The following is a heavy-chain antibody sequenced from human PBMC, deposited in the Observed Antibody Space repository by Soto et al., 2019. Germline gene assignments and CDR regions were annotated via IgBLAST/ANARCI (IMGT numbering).Heavy chain of an antibody. CDR2: ISSTTNYI. D-gene: IGHD1-1*01. Sequence: GGALTLTCADSGFTFTRYSMNWVRQAPGKGLEWVSSISSTTNYIYYGDSMNGRFTISKDNTKKSLQLEINSPRAEDTAGYCYARVSEDLNSSVGYWGPGTLVTVSS. V-gene: IGHV3-21*04. CDR3: ARVSEDLNSSVGY. CDR1: GFTFTRYS. J-gene: IGHJ4*02.